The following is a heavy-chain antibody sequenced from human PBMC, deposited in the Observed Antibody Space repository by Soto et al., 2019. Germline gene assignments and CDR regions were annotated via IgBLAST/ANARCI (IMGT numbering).Heavy chain of an antibody. D-gene: IGHD2-8*01. CDR3: ARDSLMVYAIPGSPFGWFDP. V-gene: IGHV3-21*01. Sequence: PGGSLRLSCAASGFTFSSYNMNWVRQAPGKGLEWVSSISSSSGYIYYADSVKGRFTISRDNAQNSLYLQMNSLRAEDTAVYYCARDSLMVYAIPGSPFGWFDPWGQGTLVTVSS. CDR1: GFTFSSYN. CDR2: ISSSSGYI. J-gene: IGHJ5*02.